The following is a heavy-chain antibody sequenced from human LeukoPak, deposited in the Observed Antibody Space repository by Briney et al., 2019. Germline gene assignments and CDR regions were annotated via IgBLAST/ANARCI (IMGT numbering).Heavy chain of an antibody. J-gene: IGHJ4*02. CDR1: GGSISDYY. CDR2: IFYTGST. Sequence: PSETLSLTCTVSGGSISDYYWSWIRQPPGKGLEWIGYIFYTGSTNYNPSLKSRVTISVDTSSNQFSLKLTSVTAADTAIYYCARHRRRWLQLAAFDHWGQGTLATVSS. CDR3: ARHRRRWLQLAAFDH. D-gene: IGHD5-24*01. V-gene: IGHV4-59*01.